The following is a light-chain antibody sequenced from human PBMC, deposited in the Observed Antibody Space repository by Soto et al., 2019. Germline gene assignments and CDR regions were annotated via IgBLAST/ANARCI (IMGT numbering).Light chain of an antibody. CDR3: QQYNNYSWT. CDR2: DAS. J-gene: IGKJ1*01. CDR1: QSIGSW. V-gene: IGKV1-5*01. Sequence: DIQMTQSPSILSASVGDRVTITCRASQSIGSWLAWYQQKPGKAPKLLIYDASSLESGVPSRFSGSGSGTEFTLTISSLQPDDFATYYCQQYNNYSWTFGQGTKVEIK.